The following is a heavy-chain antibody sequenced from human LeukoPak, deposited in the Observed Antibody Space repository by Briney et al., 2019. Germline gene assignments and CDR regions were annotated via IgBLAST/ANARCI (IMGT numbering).Heavy chain of an antibody. J-gene: IGHJ2*01. Sequence: GGSLRLSCVASGFTFNSYWMHWVRQVPGKGPMWVSRIHSDGSSTSYADSVRGRFTISRDNAKNTLYLQMDSLRDEDTAVYYCARVRFGDYEPVGYFDLWGRGTLVIVSS. D-gene: IGHD4-17*01. CDR1: GFTFNSYW. V-gene: IGHV3-74*01. CDR3: ARVRFGDYEPVGYFDL. CDR2: IHSDGSST.